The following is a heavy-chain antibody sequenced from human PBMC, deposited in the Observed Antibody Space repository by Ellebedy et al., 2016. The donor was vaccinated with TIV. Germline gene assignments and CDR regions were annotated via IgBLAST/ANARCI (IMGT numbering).Heavy chain of an antibody. CDR2: LNQDGSEK. J-gene: IGHJ4*02. D-gene: IGHD4-17*01. CDR1: GLTFSSHW. Sequence: GESLKISCEASGLTFSSHWMSWVRQAPGKGLEGVANLNQDGSEKYYVDSVKGRFPISRDNAKNSLYLQMNSLRAEDTAVYYCSRHTDYALDYWGQGALVTVSS. CDR3: SRHTDYALDY. V-gene: IGHV3-7*01.